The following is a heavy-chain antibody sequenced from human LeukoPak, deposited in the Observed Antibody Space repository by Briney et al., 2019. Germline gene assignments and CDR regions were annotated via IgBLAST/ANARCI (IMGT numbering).Heavy chain of an antibody. CDR2: IYPGDSDT. V-gene: IGHV5-51*01. D-gene: IGHD2-2*01. Sequence: GESLQISCKGSGYSFTSYWIGWVRRLPGKGLEWMGIIYPGDSDTRYSPSFQGQVTISADKSISTAYLQWSSLKASDTAMYYCARVVVVPAATLNWFDPWGQGTLVTVSS. J-gene: IGHJ5*02. CDR1: GYSFTSYW. CDR3: ARVVVVPAATLNWFDP.